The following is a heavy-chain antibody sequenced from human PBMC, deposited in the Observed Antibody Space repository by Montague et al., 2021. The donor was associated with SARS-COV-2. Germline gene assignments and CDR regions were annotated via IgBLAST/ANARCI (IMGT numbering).Heavy chain of an antibody. CDR1: GFTFSEYH. D-gene: IGHD1-14*01. Sequence: SLRLSCAASGFTFSEYHMTWVRQAPGKGLQWVSYISRDSAEVYYAESVKGRFNISRDNDRSALYLQLNNLRNEDTATYYCARDSGITGADDYWGQGTLVVVSS. CDR3: ARDSGITGADDY. V-gene: IGHV3-48*02. CDR2: ISRDSAEV. J-gene: IGHJ4*02.